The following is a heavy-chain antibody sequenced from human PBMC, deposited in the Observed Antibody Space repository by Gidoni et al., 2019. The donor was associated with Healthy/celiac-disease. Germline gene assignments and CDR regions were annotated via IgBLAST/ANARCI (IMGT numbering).Heavy chain of an antibody. CDR1: GGSFSGYY. D-gene: IGHD2-15*01. Sequence: QVQLQQWGAGLLKPSETLSLTCAVYGGSFSGYYWSWIRQPPGKGLEWIGEINHRGSTNYNPSLKSRVTISVDTSKNQFSLKLSSVTAADTAVYYCARGGPTLGCSGGSCYSDFDYWGQGTLVTVSS. CDR2: INHRGST. V-gene: IGHV4-34*01. J-gene: IGHJ4*02. CDR3: ARGGPTLGCSGGSCYSDFDY.